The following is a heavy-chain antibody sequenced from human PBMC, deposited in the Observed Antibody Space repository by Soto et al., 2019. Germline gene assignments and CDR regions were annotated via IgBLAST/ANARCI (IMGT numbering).Heavy chain of an antibody. CDR2: ISAYNGNS. CDR3: ARSRPNPVTMILVVDYDY. V-gene: IGHV1-18*04. CDR1: GYTFTSYG. Sequence: ASVKVSCKASGYTFTSYGISWVRQAPGQGLEWMGWISAYNGNSNYAQNLQGRVTMTTDTSTRTAYMELRSLRSDDTAVYYCARSRPNPVTMILVVDYDYWGQGTLVTV. D-gene: IGHD3-22*01. J-gene: IGHJ4*02.